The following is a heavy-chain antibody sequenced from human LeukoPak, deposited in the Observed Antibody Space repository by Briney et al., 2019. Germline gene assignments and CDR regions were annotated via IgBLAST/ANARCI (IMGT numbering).Heavy chain of an antibody. CDR3: ARELYCSSTGCSSYYYYYAIDV. D-gene: IGHD2-2*01. Sequence: SETLSLTCTVSGGSISTYYWGWIRQPAGKGLEWIGHIYTSGTTNYSPSLKSRVTMSVDTSKNQFPLKLSSVAAADTAVYYCARELYCSSTGCSSYYYYYAIDVWGQGTTVTVSS. J-gene: IGHJ6*02. CDR1: GGSISTYY. CDR2: IYTSGTT. V-gene: IGHV4-4*07.